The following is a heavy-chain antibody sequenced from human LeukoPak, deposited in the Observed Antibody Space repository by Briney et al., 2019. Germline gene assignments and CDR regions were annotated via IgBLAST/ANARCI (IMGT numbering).Heavy chain of an antibody. Sequence: SETLSLTCTVSGGSISSYYWSWIRQPPGKGLEWIGYIYYSGSTNYNPSLKSRVTISVDTSKNQFSLKLSSVTAADTAVYYCAGNYYSAFDIWGQGTMVTVSS. D-gene: IGHD3-22*01. CDR1: GGSISSYY. CDR3: AGNYYSAFDI. CDR2: IYYSGST. V-gene: IGHV4-59*01. J-gene: IGHJ3*02.